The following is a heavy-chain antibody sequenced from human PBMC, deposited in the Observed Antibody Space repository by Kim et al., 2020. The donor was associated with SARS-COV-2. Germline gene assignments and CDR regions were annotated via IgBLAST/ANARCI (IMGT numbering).Heavy chain of an antibody. CDR3: ARTIAGRPEAFDT. J-gene: IGHJ3*02. Sequence: NPALQRRVTVSVDPSKNQFSLKLSAVTAADTAVYYCARTIAGRPEAFDTWGQGTMVTVSS. D-gene: IGHD6-6*01. V-gene: IGHV4-39*01.